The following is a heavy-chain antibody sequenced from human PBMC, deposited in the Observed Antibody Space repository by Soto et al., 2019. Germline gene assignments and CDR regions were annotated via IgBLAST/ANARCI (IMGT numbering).Heavy chain of an antibody. D-gene: IGHD4-17*01. J-gene: IGHJ4*02. V-gene: IGHV3-30*18. Sequence: GSLRLSCAASGFGFSSCAMHWVRQAPGKGLEWVAVISYDGTNKYYADSVKGRFIISRDNSKSTLYLQMNSLRTEDTAVYYCAKAVATVTPLGYDSWGQGILVTVSS. CDR3: AKAVATVTPLGYDS. CDR1: GFGFSSCA. CDR2: ISYDGTNK.